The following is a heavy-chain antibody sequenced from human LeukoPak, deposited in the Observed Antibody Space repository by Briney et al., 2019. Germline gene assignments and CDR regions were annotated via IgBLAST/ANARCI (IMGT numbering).Heavy chain of an antibody. CDR2: IYYSGST. D-gene: IGHD3-3*01. CDR1: GGSISSGGYY. Sequence: SETLSLTCTVSGGSISSGGYYWSWIRQHPGKGLEWIGYIYYSGSTYYNPSLKSRVTISVDTSKNQFSLKLSSVTAADTAVYYCARGRFLEWINYYYGMDVWGQGTTVTVSS. CDR3: ARGRFLEWINYYYGMDV. V-gene: IGHV4-31*03. J-gene: IGHJ6*02.